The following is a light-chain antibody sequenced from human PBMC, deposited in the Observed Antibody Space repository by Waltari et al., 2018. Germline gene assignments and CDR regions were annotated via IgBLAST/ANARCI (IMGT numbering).Light chain of an antibody. CDR2: DAS. CDR3: QKYETLPAT. V-gene: IGKV3-20*01. CDR1: QGVSRT. Sequence: IVLTQSPGTLPVSPGERVSLSCRASQGVSRTLAWYQQKPGQAPRLLIYDASTRATGIPDRFSGSGSGTDFSLTISRLEPEDFAVYYCQKYETLPATFGQGTKVEIK. J-gene: IGKJ1*01.